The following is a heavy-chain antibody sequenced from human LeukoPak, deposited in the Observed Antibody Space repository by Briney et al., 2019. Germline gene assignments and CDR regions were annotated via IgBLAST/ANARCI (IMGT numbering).Heavy chain of an antibody. J-gene: IGHJ4*02. CDR2: ISSSSSYI. D-gene: IGHD7-27*01. CDR1: GFTFSSYA. V-gene: IGHV3-21*01. Sequence: PGGSLRLSCAASGFTFSSYAMSWVRRAPGKGLEWVSSISSSSSYIYYADSVKGRFTISRDNAKNSLYLQMNSLRAEDTAVYYCAREANWGSLDYWGQGTLVTVSS. CDR3: AREANWGSLDY.